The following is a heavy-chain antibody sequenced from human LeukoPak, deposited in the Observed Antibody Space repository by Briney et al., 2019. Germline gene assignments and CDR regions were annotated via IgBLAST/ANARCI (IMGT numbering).Heavy chain of an antibody. CDR3: ARALQAYYLDY. CDR1: GFTLSGHY. Sequence: GGSLRLSCAASGFTLSGHYMSWIRQAPGKGLGWVSKISSGGTTYYADSLKGRFTISRDNAKNSLYLQINSLRAEDTAVYYCARALQAYYLDYWGQGTLVTVSS. J-gene: IGHJ4*02. CDR2: ISSGGTT. V-gene: IGHV3-11*01.